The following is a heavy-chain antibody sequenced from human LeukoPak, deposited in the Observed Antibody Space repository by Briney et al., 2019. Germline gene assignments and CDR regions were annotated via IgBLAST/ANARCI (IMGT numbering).Heavy chain of an antibody. D-gene: IGHD6-19*01. CDR1: GRSFSGYS. CDR3: ARHGWHAWYFDL. J-gene: IGHJ2*01. Sequence: SETLSLTCVVYGRSFSGYSWSWIRQPPGKGLEWIGEINQRRNTNYNPSLKSRVTISIDTSKNQFSLKLSSVTAADTAVYYCARHGWHAWYFDLWGRGTLVTVSS. CDR2: INQRRNT. V-gene: IGHV4-34*01.